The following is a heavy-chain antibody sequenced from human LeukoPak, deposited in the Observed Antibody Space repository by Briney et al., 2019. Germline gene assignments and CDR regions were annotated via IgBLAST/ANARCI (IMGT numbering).Heavy chain of an antibody. CDR3: VRSLPYGTTWYGRSDF. CDR2: ISNSGSTI. D-gene: IGHD6-13*01. J-gene: IGHJ4*02. Sequence: GGSLRLSCAVSGFSFSGYYMSWVRQAPGKGLEWVSYISNSGSTIYYADSVKGRFTISRDNAKNSLYLQMNSLRAEDTAMYYCVRSLPYGTTWYGRSDFWGQGTLVTVSS. V-gene: IGHV3-11*01. CDR1: GFSFSGYY.